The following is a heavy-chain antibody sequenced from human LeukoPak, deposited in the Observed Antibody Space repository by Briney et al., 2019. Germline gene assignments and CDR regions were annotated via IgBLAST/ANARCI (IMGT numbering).Heavy chain of an antibody. CDR3: AKGLSGGGQRGYFDY. Sequence: GXIXXTYXXHWVRQAPGKGLEXXAVXSNDGSNKYYADSVKGRFTISRDNSKNTLYLQMNSLRAEDTAVYYCAKGLSGGGQRGYFDYWGQGTLVTVSS. V-gene: IGHV3-30*18. J-gene: IGHJ4*02. D-gene: IGHD4-23*01. CDR2: XSNDGSNK. CDR1: GXIXXTYX.